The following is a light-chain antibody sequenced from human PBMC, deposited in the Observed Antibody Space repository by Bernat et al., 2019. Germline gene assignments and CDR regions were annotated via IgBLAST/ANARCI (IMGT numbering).Light chain of an antibody. CDR3: KSRDYTCDLLL. V-gene: IGLV3-19*01. Sequence: SSELAQDPDVSVALGQTVTLTCQGDSLRTSLASWYQQRPGQAPILLIFGENHRPSGTPDRFSASSSGTTASLTITGAQAGDEATYYCKSRDYTCDLLLFGGGTKLTVL. J-gene: IGLJ3*02. CDR1: SLRTSL. CDR2: GEN.